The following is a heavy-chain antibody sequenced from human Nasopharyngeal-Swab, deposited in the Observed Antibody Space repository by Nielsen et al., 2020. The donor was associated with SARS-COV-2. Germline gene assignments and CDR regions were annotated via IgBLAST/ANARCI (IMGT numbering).Heavy chain of an antibody. CDR3: ARDGTGTTRKNGWFDP. D-gene: IGHD1-1*01. J-gene: IGHJ5*02. V-gene: IGHV3-66*01. Sequence: GESLKISCAASGFTVSSNYMSWVRQAPGKGLEWVSVIYSGGSTYYAESVKGRFTISRDNSKNTLYLQMNSLRAEDTAVYYCARDGTGTTRKNGWFDPWGQGTLVTVSS. CDR2: IYSGGST. CDR1: GFTVSSNY.